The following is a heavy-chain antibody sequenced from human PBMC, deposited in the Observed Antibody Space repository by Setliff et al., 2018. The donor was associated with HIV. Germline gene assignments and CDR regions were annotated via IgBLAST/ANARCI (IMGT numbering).Heavy chain of an antibody. D-gene: IGHD4-17*01. CDR1: GGSISGHY. V-gene: IGHV4-59*11. Sequence: SETLSLTCTVSGGSISGHYWSWIRQPPGKGLEWIAYIFYTGSTNDNPSLKSRVIMSVDTSKNQFSLRLISVTAADTAVYYCARRPISPFTLTTGMLDPWGQGTLVTVSS. CDR3: ARRPISPFTLTTGMLDP. CDR2: IFYTGST. J-gene: IGHJ5*02.